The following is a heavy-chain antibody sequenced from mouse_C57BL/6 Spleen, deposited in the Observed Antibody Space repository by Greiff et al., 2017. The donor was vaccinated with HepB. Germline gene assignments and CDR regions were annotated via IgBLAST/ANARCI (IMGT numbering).Heavy chain of an antibody. V-gene: IGHV1-61*01. D-gene: IGHD1-2*01. CDR2: IYPSDSET. Sequence: QVQLQQPGAELVRPGSSVKLSCKASGYTFTSYWMDWVKQRPGQGLEWIGNIYPSDSETHYNQKFKDKATLTVDKSSSTAYMQLSSLTSEDSAVYYCARGYTTVDYWGQGTSATVSA. CDR3: ARGYTTVDY. J-gene: IGHJ4*01. CDR1: GYTFTSYW.